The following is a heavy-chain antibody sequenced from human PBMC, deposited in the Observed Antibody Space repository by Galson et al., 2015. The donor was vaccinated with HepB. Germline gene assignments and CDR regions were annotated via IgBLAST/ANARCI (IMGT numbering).Heavy chain of an antibody. Sequence: SLRLSCAASGFTFGDYAMSWVRQAPGKGLEWVGFIRSKAYGGTTEYTASVKGRFTISRDDSKSIAYLQMNSLKTEDTAVYYCTSRGTVPAAMEVFDYWGQGTLVTVSS. J-gene: IGHJ4*02. D-gene: IGHD2-2*01. CDR1: GFTFGDYA. CDR2: IRSKAYGGTT. V-gene: IGHV3-49*04. CDR3: TSRGTVPAAMEVFDY.